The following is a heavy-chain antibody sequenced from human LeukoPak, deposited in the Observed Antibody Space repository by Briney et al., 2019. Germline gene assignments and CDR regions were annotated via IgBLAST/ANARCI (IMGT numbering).Heavy chain of an antibody. D-gene: IGHD4-17*01. V-gene: IGHV3-74*01. Sequence: GGSLRLSCAASGFTFSSYWMHWVRQAPGKGLVWVSRIKSDGSTNYADSVKGRFTISRDNAKNSLYLQMNSLRAEDTAVYYCARDLDYGVYADYWGQGTLVTVS. CDR2: IKSDGST. CDR3: ARDLDYGVYADY. CDR1: GFTFSSYW. J-gene: IGHJ4*02.